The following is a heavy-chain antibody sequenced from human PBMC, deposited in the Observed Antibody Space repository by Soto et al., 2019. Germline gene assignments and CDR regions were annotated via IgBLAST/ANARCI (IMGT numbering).Heavy chain of an antibody. V-gene: IGHV4-59*01. CDR1: GGSIRGYY. CDR2: ISDSGKT. CDR3: VRERAIYGEWDYYDY. J-gene: IGHJ4*02. Sequence: PSETLSLTCTVSGGSIRGYYWTWIRQSPGRGLEWLGFISDSGKTDSDASLKGRLAISLDTSRSQFSLSLTSVTAADTALYYCVRERAIYGEWDYYDYWGQGALVTVSS. D-gene: IGHD2-8*01.